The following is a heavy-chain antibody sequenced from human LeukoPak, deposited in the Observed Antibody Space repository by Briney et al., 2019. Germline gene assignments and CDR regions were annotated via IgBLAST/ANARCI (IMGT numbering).Heavy chain of an antibody. D-gene: IGHD2-2*01. CDR1: GGSISSSY. Sequence: SETLSFTCTVSGGSISSSYWSWIRQPPGKGLEWIAYIHTSGSTNYNPSLKSRVTISVDTAKNQLSLKLNSVTAADTAVYYCARGSTGQFDPWGQGTLVTVSS. V-gene: IGHV4-4*09. CDR2: IHTSGST. J-gene: IGHJ5*02. CDR3: ARGSTGQFDP.